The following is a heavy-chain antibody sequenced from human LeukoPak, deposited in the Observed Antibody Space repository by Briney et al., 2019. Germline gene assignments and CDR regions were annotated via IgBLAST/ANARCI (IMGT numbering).Heavy chain of an antibody. Sequence: ASVKVSCKASGYTFTGHYMHWVRQAPGQGLEWMGWINSDSGGTKYAQKFQGSVIMTRVTSTSTAYMELSRLKSDDTAVYYCARGRVHSGSDAFDIWGQGTTVTVSS. J-gene: IGHJ3*02. V-gene: IGHV1-2*02. D-gene: IGHD1-1*01. CDR1: GYTFTGHY. CDR3: ARGRVHSGSDAFDI. CDR2: INSDSGGT.